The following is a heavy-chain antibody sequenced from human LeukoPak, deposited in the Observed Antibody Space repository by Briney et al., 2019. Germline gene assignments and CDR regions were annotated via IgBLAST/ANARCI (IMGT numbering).Heavy chain of an antibody. D-gene: IGHD1-26*01. CDR2: ISSSSSYI. J-gene: IGHJ6*03. V-gene: IGHV3-21*01. Sequence: AGGSLRLSCAASGFTFSSYSMNWVRQAPGKGLEWVSSISSSSSYIYYADSVKGRFTISRDNAKNSLYPQMNSLRAEDTAVYYCARDARVTGELVPYYYMDVWGKGTTVTVSS. CDR3: ARDARVTGELVPYYYMDV. CDR1: GFTFSSYS.